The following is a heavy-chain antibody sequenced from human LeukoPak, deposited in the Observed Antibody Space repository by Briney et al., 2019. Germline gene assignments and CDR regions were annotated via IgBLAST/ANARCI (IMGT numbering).Heavy chain of an antibody. D-gene: IGHD6-13*01. Sequence: GGSLRLSCAASGFTFSSYAMSWVRQAPGKGLEWVSYISSSSSTIYYADSVKGRFTISRDNAKNSLYLQMNSLRDEDTAVYYCASGSSSWYEYYFDYWGQGTLVTVSS. J-gene: IGHJ4*02. V-gene: IGHV3-48*02. CDR1: GFTFSSYA. CDR3: ASGSSSWYEYYFDY. CDR2: ISSSSSTI.